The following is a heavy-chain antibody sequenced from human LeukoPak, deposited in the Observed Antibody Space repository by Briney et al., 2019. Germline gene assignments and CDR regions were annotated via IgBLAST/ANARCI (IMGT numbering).Heavy chain of an antibody. CDR2: SFPIDSET. CDR3: TRACSGGSCSRDAMDV. CDR1: GYSFSSDW. J-gene: IGHJ6*02. V-gene: IGHV5-51*01. Sequence: GESLKSSCKASGYSFSSDWIAWVRQMPGKGLEWMGNSFPIDSETTYRPSFQGQVPISADKSISTAYLQWRSMKASDTAMYYCTRACSGGSCSRDAMDVWGQGTMVTVSS. D-gene: IGHD2-15*01.